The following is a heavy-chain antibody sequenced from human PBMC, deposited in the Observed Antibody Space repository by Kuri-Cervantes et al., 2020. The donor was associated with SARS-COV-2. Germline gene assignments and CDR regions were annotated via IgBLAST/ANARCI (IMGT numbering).Heavy chain of an antibody. CDR3: TITPPGYMYSWWDAFDF. D-gene: IGHD2-8*01. J-gene: IGHJ3*01. V-gene: IGHV3-73*01. CDR1: GFTFSGSA. CDR2: SVTKADNYAT. Sequence: GGSRRPSCATAGFTFSGSAIHWVRQAPGGGLEWVGRSVTKADNYATDLPVSMRSRFTFSRDNSQSTAYLQLNSLTIGDTAVYYCTITPPGYMYSWWDAFDFWGPGTTVTVSS.